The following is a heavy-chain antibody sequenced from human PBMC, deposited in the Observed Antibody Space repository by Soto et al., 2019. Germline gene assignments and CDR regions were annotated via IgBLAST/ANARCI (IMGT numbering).Heavy chain of an antibody. CDR1: GAAINTYS. CDR3: ARGGYDWDN. V-gene: IGHV4-4*07. CDR2: IYTSGIT. J-gene: IGHJ4*02. D-gene: IGHD5-12*01. Sequence: SETLALTCSVSGAAINTYSWTWIRQPAGKGLEWIGRIYTSGITNYNPSLESRVAISVDTSKKHFSLRLNAVTAADTAMYYCARGGYDWDNWGQGTLVTVSS.